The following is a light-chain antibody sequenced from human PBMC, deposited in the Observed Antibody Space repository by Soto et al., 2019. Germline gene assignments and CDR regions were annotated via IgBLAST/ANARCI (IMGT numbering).Light chain of an antibody. V-gene: IGLV2-14*01. Sequence: QSVLTQSASVSGSPGQSITISCTGTSSDVGGYNYVSWYQQHPGKAPKLMIYDVSNRPSGVSNRFSGSKSGNTASLTISGLQAEDEADYYCSSHTSSSTLAPLVFGTGTKVTVL. CDR1: SSDVGGYNY. CDR2: DVS. CDR3: SSHTSSSTLAPLV. J-gene: IGLJ1*01.